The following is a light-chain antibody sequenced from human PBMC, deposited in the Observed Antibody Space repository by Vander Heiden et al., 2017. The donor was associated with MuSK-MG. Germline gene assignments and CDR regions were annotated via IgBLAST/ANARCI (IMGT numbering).Light chain of an antibody. J-gene: IGKJ1*01. CDR2: AAS. CDR3: QQDDSPPRT. Sequence: DIQMTQSPSSLSASIGDRVAITCRASQGISDSLAWYQQKPGKAPELLLYAASRLESGVPSRFSGSGSGTDFTLTISSLRPEDFATYYCQQDDSPPRTFDQGTKVEIK. V-gene: IGKV1-NL1*01. CDR1: QGISDS.